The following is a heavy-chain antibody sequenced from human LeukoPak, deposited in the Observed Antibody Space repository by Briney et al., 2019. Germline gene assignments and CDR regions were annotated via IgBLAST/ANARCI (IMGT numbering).Heavy chain of an antibody. V-gene: IGHV4-59*01. CDR1: GGSISSYY. J-gene: IGHJ6*03. D-gene: IGHD3-16*01. Sequence: SETLSLTCTVSGGSISSYYWSWIRQPPGKGLEWIGYIYYSGSTNYNPSLKSRVTISVDTSKNQFSLKLSSVTAADTAVDYCARDLRDYVWGSYLDVWGKGTTVTVSS. CDR3: ARDLRDYVWGSYLDV. CDR2: IYYSGST.